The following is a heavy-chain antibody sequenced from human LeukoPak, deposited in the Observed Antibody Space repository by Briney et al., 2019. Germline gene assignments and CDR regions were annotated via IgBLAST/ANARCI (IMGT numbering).Heavy chain of an antibody. CDR1: GFTFDDYA. CDR3: AKNLYYYDSSGMNPYFDY. V-gene: IGHV3-9*01. J-gene: IGHJ4*02. D-gene: IGHD3-22*01. CDR2: ISWNSGTI. Sequence: GGSLRLSCAVSGFTFDDYAMHWVRQAPGKGLEWVSGISWNSGTIVYADSVKGRFTISRDNAKNSLYLQMTSLRAEDTALYYCAKNLYYYDSSGMNPYFDYWGQGTLVTVSS.